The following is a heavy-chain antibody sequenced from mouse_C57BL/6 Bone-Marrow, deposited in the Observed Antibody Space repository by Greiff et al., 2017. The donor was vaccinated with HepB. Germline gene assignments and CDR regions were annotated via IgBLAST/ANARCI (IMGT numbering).Heavy chain of an antibody. V-gene: IGHV5-2*01. CDR2: INSDGGST. J-gene: IGHJ2*01. Sequence: EVMLVESGGGLVQPGESLKLSCESNEYEFPSHDMSWVRQTPEKSLELVATINSDGGSTYYPDTMERRFIISRDNTKKTLYLQMSRLRSEDTALYYCARHYGSSLFDYWGQGTTLTVSS. CDR1: EYEFPSHD. D-gene: IGHD1-1*01. CDR3: ARHYGSSLFDY.